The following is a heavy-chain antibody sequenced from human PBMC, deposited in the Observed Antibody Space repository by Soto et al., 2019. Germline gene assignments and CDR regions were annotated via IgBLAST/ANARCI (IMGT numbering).Heavy chain of an antibody. V-gene: IGHV5-51*01. CDR1: GYSFTSYW. CDR2: IYPGDSDT. D-gene: IGHD3-9*01. J-gene: IGHJ6*02. CDR3: ARSSTFDLQKGSKNYYYGMDV. Sequence: PGESLKISCKGSGYSFTSYWIGWVRQMPGKGLEWMGIIYPGDSDTRYSPSFQGQVTISADKSISTAYLQWSSLKASDTAMYYCARSSTFDLQKGSKNYYYGMDVWGQGTTVTVSS.